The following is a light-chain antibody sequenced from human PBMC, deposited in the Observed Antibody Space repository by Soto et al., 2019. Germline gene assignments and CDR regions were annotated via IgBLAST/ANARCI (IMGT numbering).Light chain of an antibody. J-gene: IGKJ3*01. CDR3: QHYGTSAL. V-gene: IGKV3-20*01. CDR1: QSVSSSY. CDR2: DAS. Sequence: EIVLTQSPGTLSLSPGERATLSCRASQSVSSSYLAWYQQKPGQAPRLLIYDASRATGIPDRFSGSGSGTDSTLTITRLEPEDFVVYYCQHYGTSALFGPGIKVDI.